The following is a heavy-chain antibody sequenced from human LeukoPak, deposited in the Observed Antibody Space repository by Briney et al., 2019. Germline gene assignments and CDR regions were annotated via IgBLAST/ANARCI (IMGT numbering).Heavy chain of an antibody. J-gene: IGHJ3*02. V-gene: IGHV3-11*04. D-gene: IGHD6-13*01. CDR1: GFTFSDYY. CDR3: AKDGESSSWYPWAFDI. CDR2: ISSSGSTI. Sequence: PGGSLRLSCAASGFTFSDYYMSWIRQAPGKGLEWVSYISSSGSTIYYADSVKGRFTISRDNSKNTLYLQMNSLRAEDTAVYYCAKDGESSSWYPWAFDIWGQGTMVTVSS.